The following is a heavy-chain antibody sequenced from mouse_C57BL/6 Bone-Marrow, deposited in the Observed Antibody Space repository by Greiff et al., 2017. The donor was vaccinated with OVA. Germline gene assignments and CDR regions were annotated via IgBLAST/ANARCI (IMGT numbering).Heavy chain of an antibody. D-gene: IGHD1-1*01. CDR3: ARRYYGSSYWYFDV. V-gene: IGHV1-55*01. J-gene: IGHJ1*03. CDR1: GYTFTSYW. Sequence: QVQLKQPGAELVKPGASVKMSCKASGYTFTSYWITWVKQRPGQGLEWIGDIYPGSGSTNYNEKFKSKATLTVDTSSSTAYMQLSSLKSEDSAVYYCARRYYGSSYWYFDVWGTGTTVTVSS. CDR2: IYPGSGST.